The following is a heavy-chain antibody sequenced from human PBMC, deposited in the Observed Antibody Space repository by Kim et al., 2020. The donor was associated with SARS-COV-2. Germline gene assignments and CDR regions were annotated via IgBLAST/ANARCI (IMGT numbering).Heavy chain of an antibody. J-gene: IGHJ3*02. CDR2: VTGTGSKT. CDR1: GFTFSSYA. V-gene: IGHV3-23*01. CDR3: ARQRGYDFDM. Sequence: GGSLRLSCAASGFTFSSYAMSWVRQAPGKGLEWVSSVTGTGSKTYYSYSVRGRFTISRDNSKNALYVQMNSLRAEDTALYYCARQRGYDFDMWGQGTMVTVSS. D-gene: IGHD1-1*01.